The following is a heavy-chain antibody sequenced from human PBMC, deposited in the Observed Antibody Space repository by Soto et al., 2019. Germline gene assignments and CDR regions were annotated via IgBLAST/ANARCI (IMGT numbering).Heavy chain of an antibody. J-gene: IGHJ6*02. Sequence: GASVKVSCKASGYTFTYRYLHWVRQVPGQALEWMGWITPFNGNTNYAQKFQDRVTITRDRSMSTAYMELSSLRSEDTAMYYCARGGSGSYPAGMDVWGQGTTVTVSS. CDR2: ITPFNGNT. CDR1: GYTFTYRY. V-gene: IGHV1-45*02. CDR3: ARGGSGSYPAGMDV. D-gene: IGHD3-10*01.